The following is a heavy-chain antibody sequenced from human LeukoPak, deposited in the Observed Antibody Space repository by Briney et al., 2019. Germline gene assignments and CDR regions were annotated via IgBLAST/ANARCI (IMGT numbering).Heavy chain of an antibody. CDR2: INHSGST. Sequence: SSETLSLTCAVYSGSFSGYYWSWIRQPPGKGLEWIGEINHSGSTNYNPSLKSRVTISVDTSKNQFSLKLNSMTAADTAVYYCARGYSSGADWFDPWGQGTLVTVPS. D-gene: IGHD6-19*01. V-gene: IGHV4-34*01. CDR1: SGSFSGYY. J-gene: IGHJ5*02. CDR3: ARGYSSGADWFDP.